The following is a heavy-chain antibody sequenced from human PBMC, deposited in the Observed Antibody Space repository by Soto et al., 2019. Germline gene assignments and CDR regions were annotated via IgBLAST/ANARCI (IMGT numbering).Heavy chain of an antibody. CDR3: ASGGGSGKTRYYYYGMDV. CDR2: INHSGST. V-gene: IGHV4-34*01. CDR1: GGSFSGYY. Sequence: SETLSLTCAVYGGSFSGYYWSWIRQPPGKGLEWIGEINHSGSTNYNPSLKSRVTISVDTSKNQFSLKLSSVTAADTAVYYCASGGGSGKTRYYYYGMDVWGQGTTVTVS. J-gene: IGHJ6*02. D-gene: IGHD6-19*01.